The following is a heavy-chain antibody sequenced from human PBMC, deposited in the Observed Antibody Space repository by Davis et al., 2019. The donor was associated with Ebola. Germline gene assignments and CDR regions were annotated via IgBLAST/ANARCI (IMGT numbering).Heavy chain of an antibody. CDR2: MNPNSDNT. CDR3: ARGYGVAAD. CDR1: GYTFISYD. J-gene: IGHJ4*02. V-gene: IGHV1-8*01. D-gene: IGHD2-15*01. Sequence: AASVKVSCKASGYTFISYDLSWVRQVTGQGLEWMGWMNPNSDNTGYPQKFQGRHTMTRNTSISTAYIERNSLRTEDTAVYYCARGYGVAADWGQGTLVTVSS.